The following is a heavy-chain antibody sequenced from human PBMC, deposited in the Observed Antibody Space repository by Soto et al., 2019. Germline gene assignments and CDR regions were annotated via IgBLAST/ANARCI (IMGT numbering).Heavy chain of an antibody. J-gene: IGHJ5*02. D-gene: IGHD2-21*02. CDR3: ASCGDYRWFDP. CDR1: GFTFSSYS. V-gene: IGHV3-23*01. CDR2: ISGSGGST. Sequence: PGGSLRLSCAASGFTFSSYSMNWVRQAPGKGLEWVSAISGSGGSTYYADSVKGRFTISRDNSKNTPYLQMNSLRAEDTAVYYCASCGDYRWFDPWGQGTLVTVSS.